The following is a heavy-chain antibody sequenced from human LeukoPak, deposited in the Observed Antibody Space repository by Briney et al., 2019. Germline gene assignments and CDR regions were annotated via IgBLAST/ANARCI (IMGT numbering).Heavy chain of an antibody. J-gene: IGHJ6*02. V-gene: IGHV4-30-4*01. Sequence: SETLSLTCTVSGGFISSSDHYWSWIRQPPGKGLEWIGYIYYSGSTYYNPSLKSRVVIYMDTSVNQFSLKRSCVTAADPAVYYCARARLGIVAIYGMDVWGQGTTVTVSS. D-gene: IGHD5-12*01. CDR2: IYYSGST. CDR1: GGFISSSDHY. CDR3: ARARLGIVAIYGMDV.